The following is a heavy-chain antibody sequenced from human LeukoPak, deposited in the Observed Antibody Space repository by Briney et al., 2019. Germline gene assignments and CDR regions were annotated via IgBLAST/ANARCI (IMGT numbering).Heavy chain of an antibody. CDR1: GFSFTSST. V-gene: IGHV1-58*01. J-gene: IGHJ4*02. CDR3: ATYFRGGIQGYYSL. D-gene: IGHD2-21*01. Sequence: ASVKVTCKASGFSFTSSTVQWMRQARGQRLDWIGWTVVGSGDTKYAQKFQERVTITRDMSTSTAYMELSSLRSEDTAVYYCATYFRGGIQGYYSLWGQGTLVTVSS. CDR2: TVVGSGDT.